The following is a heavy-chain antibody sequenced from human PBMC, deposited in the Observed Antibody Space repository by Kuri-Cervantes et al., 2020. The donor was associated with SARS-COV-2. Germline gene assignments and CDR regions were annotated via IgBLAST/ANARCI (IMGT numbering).Heavy chain of an antibody. V-gene: IGHV4-30-4*01. CDR1: GGSISGGDYN. Sequence: SETLSLTCTVSGGSISGGDYNWSWIRQAPGKGLEWIGNFYYSGITHYASSLKSRVTMSIDTSKNEFSLELRSVTAADTAVYFCARGGVYFGSTTFFNYPDYWGQGTLVTVSS. CDR2: FYYSGIT. CDR3: ARGGVYFGSTTFFNYPDY. D-gene: IGHD3-10*01. J-gene: IGHJ4*02.